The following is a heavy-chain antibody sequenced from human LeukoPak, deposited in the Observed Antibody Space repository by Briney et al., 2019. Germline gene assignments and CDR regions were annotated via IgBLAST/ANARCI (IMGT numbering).Heavy chain of an antibody. CDR1: GFTVSSNY. Sequence: GGSLGLSCAASGFTVSSNYMSWVRQAPGKGLECVSVSYSGGSTYYADSVKGRFTISRDNSKNTLYLQMNSLRADDTAVYYCASPVFGGLATRGAFDYWGQGTLVTVSS. V-gene: IGHV3-53*01. J-gene: IGHJ4*02. D-gene: IGHD3-10*01. CDR2: SYSGGST. CDR3: ASPVFGGLATRGAFDY.